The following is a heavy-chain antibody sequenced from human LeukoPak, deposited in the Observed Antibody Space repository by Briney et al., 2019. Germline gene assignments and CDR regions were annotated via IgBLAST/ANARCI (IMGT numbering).Heavy chain of an antibody. Sequence: GGSLRLSCAASGFTFSSYGMHWVRQAPGKGLEWVAFIRYDGSNKYYADSVKGRFTISRDNSKNTLYLQMNSLRTEDTAVYYCAKDFSVYYYGSRVFDYWGQGTLVTVSS. D-gene: IGHD3-22*01. CDR1: GFTFSSYG. CDR2: IRYDGSNK. CDR3: AKDFSVYYYGSRVFDY. V-gene: IGHV3-30*02. J-gene: IGHJ4*02.